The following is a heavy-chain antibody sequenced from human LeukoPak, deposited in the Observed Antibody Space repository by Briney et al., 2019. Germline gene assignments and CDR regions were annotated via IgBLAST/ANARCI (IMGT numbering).Heavy chain of an antibody. CDR2: INSDGSST. D-gene: IGHD2-2*01. J-gene: IGHJ4*02. CDR1: GFTFSNYW. Sequence: PGGSLRLSCAASGFTFSNYWIHWVRQAPGKGLVWVSRINSDGSSTSYADSVKGRSTISRDNAKNTLYLQMNSLRAEDTAVYYCARDGYCSSTSCYYFDYWGQGTLVTVSS. V-gene: IGHV3-74*01. CDR3: ARDGYCSSTSCYYFDY.